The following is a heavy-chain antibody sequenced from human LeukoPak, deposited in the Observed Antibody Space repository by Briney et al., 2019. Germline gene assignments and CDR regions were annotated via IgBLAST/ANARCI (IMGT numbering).Heavy chain of an antibody. D-gene: IGHD2/OR15-2a*01. Sequence: GGSLRLSCAASRFTLSNYWMSWVRQAPGKGLEWVANIKQDGSEKYYVDSVKGRFTISRDNTKNSLYLQMNSLRAEDTAVYYCAAGDNSDYWGQGTLVTVSS. CDR2: IKQDGSEK. CDR1: RFTLSNYW. V-gene: IGHV3-7*01. CDR3: AAGDNSDY. J-gene: IGHJ4*02.